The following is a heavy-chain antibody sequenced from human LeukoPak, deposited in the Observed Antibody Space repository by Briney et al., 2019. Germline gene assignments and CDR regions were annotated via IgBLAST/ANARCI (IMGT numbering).Heavy chain of an antibody. J-gene: IGHJ4*02. Sequence: GGSLRLSCVASGFSFSSYWMAWVRQAPGKGLEWVANIKYDGTHEFYADSVKGRFTISRDNAKNSLFLEMNSLRADDTAVYFCASSHDSSGNDWGQGTLVAVSS. CDR1: GFSFSSYW. CDR2: IKYDGTHE. CDR3: ASSHDSSGND. V-gene: IGHV3-7*01. D-gene: IGHD3-22*01.